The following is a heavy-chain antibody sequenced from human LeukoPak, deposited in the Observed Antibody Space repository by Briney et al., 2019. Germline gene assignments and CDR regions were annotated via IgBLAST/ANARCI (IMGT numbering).Heavy chain of an antibody. CDR2: IYHSGST. CDR1: GYSISSGYY. J-gene: IGHJ4*02. D-gene: IGHD3-10*01. V-gene: IGHV4-38-2*02. Sequence: SETLSLTCTVSGYSISSGYYWGWIRQPPGKGLEWIGSIYHSGSTYCDPSLKSRVTISVDTSKNQFSLKLSSVTAADTAVYYCARFPTRDYYGSGNRFDYWGQGTLVTVSS. CDR3: ARFPTRDYYGSGNRFDY.